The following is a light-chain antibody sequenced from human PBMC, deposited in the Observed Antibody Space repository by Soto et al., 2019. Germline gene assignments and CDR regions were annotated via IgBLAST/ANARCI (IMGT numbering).Light chain of an antibody. Sequence: QSVLTQPASVSGSPGQSITISCTGTSSDVGGYNYVSWYQQHPGKAPKLMIYEISNRPSGVSNRFSGSKSGNTAFLAISGVQAEDEADYYCSSYSSTSTVVFGGGTQLTV. CDR1: SSDVGGYNY. CDR2: EIS. V-gene: IGLV2-14*01. CDR3: SSYSSTSTVV. J-gene: IGLJ3*02.